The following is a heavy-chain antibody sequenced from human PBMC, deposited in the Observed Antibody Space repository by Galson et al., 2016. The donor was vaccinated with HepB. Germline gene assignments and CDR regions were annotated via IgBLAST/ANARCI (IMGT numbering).Heavy chain of an antibody. Sequence: SLRLSCAASGFTFSYAWMSWVRQAPGKGLEWVGRIRSKTDGGTTEYAAPVTGRFTISRDDSENMLYLQMNSLKTEDTAVYYCTTEKLEFCSGGSCYLGYWGQGTLVTVSS. V-gene: IGHV3-15*01. CDR1: GFTFSYAW. CDR2: IRSKTDGGTT. CDR3: TTEKLEFCSGGSCYLGY. J-gene: IGHJ4*02. D-gene: IGHD2-15*01.